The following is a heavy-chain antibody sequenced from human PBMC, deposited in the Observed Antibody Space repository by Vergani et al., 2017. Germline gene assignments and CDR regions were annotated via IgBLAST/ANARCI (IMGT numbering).Heavy chain of an antibody. CDR2: ISSSSSYI. Sequence: EVQLVESGGGLVKPGGSLRLSCAASGFTFSSYSMNWVRQAPGKGLEWVSSISSSSSYIYYADSVKGRFTISRDNAKNSLYLQMNSLRAEDTAVYYCARDRMSETYDYDSSGYYFYGMDVWGQGSTVTVSS. D-gene: IGHD3-22*01. CDR1: GFTFSSYS. J-gene: IGHJ6*02. V-gene: IGHV3-21*01. CDR3: ARDRMSETYDYDSSGYYFYGMDV.